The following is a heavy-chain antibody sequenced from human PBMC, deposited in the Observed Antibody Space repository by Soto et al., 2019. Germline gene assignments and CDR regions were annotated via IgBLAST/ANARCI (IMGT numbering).Heavy chain of an antibody. V-gene: IGHV4-30-4*01. CDR3: ARASSANWFDP. J-gene: IGHJ5*02. Sequence: QVQLQESGPGLVKPSQTLSLTCSVSGGSISSGNYYWSWIRQPPGKGLEWIGYIYHSGSAYYNPSLKSRATISLDTSKNQSSLKLSSVTATDTAVYYCARASSANWFDPWGQGTLVTVSS. CDR2: IYHSGSA. CDR1: GGSISSGNYY.